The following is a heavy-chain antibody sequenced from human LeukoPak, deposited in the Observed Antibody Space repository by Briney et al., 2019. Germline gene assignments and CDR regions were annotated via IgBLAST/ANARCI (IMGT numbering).Heavy chain of an antibody. CDR1: GYTFTDYY. D-gene: IGHD6-13*01. CDR2: VDPEDGET. Sequence: GASVKVSCKVSGYTFTDYYMHWVQQAPGRGLEWMGLVDPEDGETIYAEKFQGRVTITADTSTDTAYMGLSSLRSEDTAVYYCATVKAAIAAAASFDYWGQGTLVTVSS. CDR3: ATVKAAIAAAASFDY. V-gene: IGHV1-69-2*01. J-gene: IGHJ4*02.